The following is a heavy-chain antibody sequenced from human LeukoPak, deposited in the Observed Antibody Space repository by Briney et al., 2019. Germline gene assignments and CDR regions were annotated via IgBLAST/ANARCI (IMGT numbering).Heavy chain of an antibody. CDR3: ARDSRYDDYDGLASRY. V-gene: IGHV4-4*07. D-gene: IGHD3-22*01. CDR2: IYFTGST. J-gene: IGHJ4*02. Sequence: SETLSLTCTVSGGSMSSYYWSWIRQPAGKGLEWIGRIYFTGSTKYNPSLKSRVTMSVDMSKNQFFLKLSSVTAADTAMYYCARDSRYDDYDGLASRYWGQGTLVTVSS. CDR1: GGSMSSYY.